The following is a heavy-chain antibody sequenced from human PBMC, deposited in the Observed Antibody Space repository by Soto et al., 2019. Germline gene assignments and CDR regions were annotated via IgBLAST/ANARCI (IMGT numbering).Heavy chain of an antibody. CDR3: AGETRYYYDSSGYYYAYFDY. D-gene: IGHD3-22*01. V-gene: IGHV3-13*05. CDR1: GFTFSSYD. CDR2: IGTAGDP. Sequence: PGGSLRLSCAASGFTFSSYDMHWVRQATGKGLEWVSAIGTAGDPYYPGSVKGRFTISRENAKNSLYLQMNSLRAGDTAVYYCAGETRYYYDSSGYYYAYFDYWGQGTLVTVSS. J-gene: IGHJ4*02.